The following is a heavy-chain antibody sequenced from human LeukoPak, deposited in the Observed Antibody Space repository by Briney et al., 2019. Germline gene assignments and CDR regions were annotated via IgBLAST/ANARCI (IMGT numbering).Heavy chain of an antibody. CDR2: IYPGDSDT. CDR3: ARHYYYSSGSGFDY. J-gene: IGHJ4*02. CDR1: GYSFTSYW. Sequence: ASVKVSCEGSGYSFTSYWIGWVRQMPGKGLEWMGIIYPGDSDTRYSPSFQGQVTISADKSLSTAYLQWSSLKATDTAMYYCARHYYYSSGSGFDYWGQGTLVTVSS. V-gene: IGHV5-51*01. D-gene: IGHD3-10*01.